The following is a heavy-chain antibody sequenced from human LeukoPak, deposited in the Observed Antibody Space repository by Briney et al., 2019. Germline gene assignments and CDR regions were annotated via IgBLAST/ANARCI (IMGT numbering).Heavy chain of an antibody. CDR1: GDSITSSNYY. CDR3: ARVSWGQWLAHDAFDI. CDR2: MYYSGNT. D-gene: IGHD6-19*01. V-gene: IGHV4-39*07. Sequence: SETLSLTCTVSGDSITSSNYYWGWIRQPPGKGLEWIGSMYYSGNTHYNPSLKSRVTISVDTSKNQFSLKLSSVTAADTAVYYCARVSWGQWLAHDAFDIWGQGTMVTVSS. J-gene: IGHJ3*02.